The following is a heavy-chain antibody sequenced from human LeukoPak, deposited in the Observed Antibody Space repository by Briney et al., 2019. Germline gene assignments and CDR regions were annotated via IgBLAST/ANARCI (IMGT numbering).Heavy chain of an antibody. V-gene: IGHV3-74*01. D-gene: IGHD6-13*01. Sequence: PGGSLRLSCAASGFTFSTYWMHWVRQAPGKGLVWLSCINSDGSSATYADSVKGRFTISRDNAKNSLYLQMNSLRAEDTAVYYCARQRPGYTPGWGQGTLVTVSS. CDR1: GFTFSTYW. CDR2: INSDGSSA. CDR3: ARQRPGYTPG. J-gene: IGHJ4*02.